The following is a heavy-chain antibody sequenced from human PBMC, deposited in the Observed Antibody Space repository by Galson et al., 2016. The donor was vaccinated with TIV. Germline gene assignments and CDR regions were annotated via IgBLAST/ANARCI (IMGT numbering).Heavy chain of an antibody. CDR1: GYTFTNYG. CDR3: SRDAPYSSSWSIDY. CDR2: ISGYDTNT. Sequence: SVKVSCKASGYTFTNYGISWVRQAPGQGLEWMGWISGYDTNTEYVQKLQDRVTMTKDTSTSTAYMELRSLRYDDTAVYYCSRDAPYSSSWSIDYWGQGSLVTVSS. D-gene: IGHD6-13*01. J-gene: IGHJ4*02. V-gene: IGHV1-18*04.